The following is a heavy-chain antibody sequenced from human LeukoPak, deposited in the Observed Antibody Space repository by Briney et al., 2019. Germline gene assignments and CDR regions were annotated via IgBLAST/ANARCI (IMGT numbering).Heavy chain of an antibody. CDR1: GGSISSYY. V-gene: IGHV4-59*01. D-gene: IGHD3-3*01. J-gene: IGHJ5*02. CDR2: IYYSGST. Sequence: SETLSPTCTVSGGSISSYYWSWIRQPPGKGLEWIGYIYYSGSTNYNPSLKSRVTISVDTSKNQFSLKLSSVTAADTAVYYCARDPSWEWNWFDPWGQGTLVTVSS. CDR3: ARDPSWEWNWFDP.